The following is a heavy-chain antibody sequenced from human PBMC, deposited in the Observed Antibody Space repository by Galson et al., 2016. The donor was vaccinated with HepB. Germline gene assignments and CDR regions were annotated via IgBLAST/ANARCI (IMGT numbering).Heavy chain of an antibody. CDR2: ISANSGNT. CDR3: ARDVQFRFDF. Sequence: SVKVSCKASGYRFHTYGISWVRQAPGQGLEWLGWISANSGNTNYAQKFQDRVTITRDTSASTVYMDLRSLRSDDTAVYYCARDVQFRFDFWGQGTLVTVSS. D-gene: IGHD5-24*01. V-gene: IGHV1-18*04. J-gene: IGHJ4*02. CDR1: GYRFHTYG.